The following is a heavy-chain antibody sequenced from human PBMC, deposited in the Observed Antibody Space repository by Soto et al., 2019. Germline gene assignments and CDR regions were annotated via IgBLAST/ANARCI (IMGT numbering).Heavy chain of an antibody. CDR3: AKGPDAADVG. CDR2: ISYDGSNK. J-gene: IGHJ4*02. V-gene: IGHV3-30*18. CDR1: GFTFSSYG. Sequence: GGSLRLSCAASGFTFSSYGMHWVRQAPGKGLEWVAVISYDGSNKYYADSVKGRFTISRDNSKNTLYLQMNSLRAEDTAVYYCAKGPDAADVGWGQGTLVTVSS.